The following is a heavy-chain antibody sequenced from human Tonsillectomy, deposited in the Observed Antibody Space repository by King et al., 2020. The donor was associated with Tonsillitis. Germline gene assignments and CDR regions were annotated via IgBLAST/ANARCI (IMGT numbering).Heavy chain of an antibody. V-gene: IGHV3-53*04. D-gene: IGHD4-11*01. CDR2: IYSGGST. Sequence: VQLVESGGGLVQPGGSLRLSCAASGFSVSSNYMNWVRQAPGKGLEWVSIIYSGGSTYYADSVKGRFTISRHNSKNTQYLQMNSLRTEDTAVYYCARGKLDHSDYVGLDSWGQGTLVTVSS. CDR1: GFSVSSNY. J-gene: IGHJ5*01. CDR3: ARGKLDHSDYVGLDS.